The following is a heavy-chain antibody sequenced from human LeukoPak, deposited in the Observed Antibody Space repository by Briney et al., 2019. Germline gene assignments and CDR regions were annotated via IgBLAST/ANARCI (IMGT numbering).Heavy chain of an antibody. CDR2: IKEDGSEI. V-gene: IGHV3-7*01. CDR1: GFTFSSYG. D-gene: IGHD3-10*01. CDR3: ARETQTRTMVRGVIVVGGPNFDY. Sequence: PGGSLRLSCAASGFTFSSYGMHWVRQAPGKGLEWVASIKEDGSEIYYVDSVKGRFTISRDNTKNSLFLQMNSLRVEDTAVYYCARETQTRTMVRGVIVVGGPNFDYWGQGTLVPVSS. J-gene: IGHJ4*02.